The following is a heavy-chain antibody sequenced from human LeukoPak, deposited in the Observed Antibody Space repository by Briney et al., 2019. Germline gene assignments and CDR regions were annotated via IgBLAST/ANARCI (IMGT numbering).Heavy chain of an antibody. CDR2: TYYRSRLGN. CDR3: VRDSDDYYWALDF. CDR1: GDIVSNNIAT. Sequence: SQTLSLTCAISGDIVSNNIATWNWVRQSPSRGLEWLGRTYYRSRLGNDYAISVKGRITINPETSRNQFSLQLNSVTPEGTAVYYCVRDSDDYYWALDFWGQGTPVTVSS. J-gene: IGHJ4*02. D-gene: IGHD3-10*01. V-gene: IGHV6-1*01.